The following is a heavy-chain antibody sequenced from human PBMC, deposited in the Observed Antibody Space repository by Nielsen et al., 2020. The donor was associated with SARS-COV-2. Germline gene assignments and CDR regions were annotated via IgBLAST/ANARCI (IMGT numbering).Heavy chain of an antibody. CDR3: ARDLGYDLLAGYYQGGYFDY. CDR1: GFTFGDYA. V-gene: IGHV3-49*04. Sequence: GESLKISCTTSGFTFGDYAMNWVRQAPGKGLEWVGFIRSHAYDETTEYAASVKGRFTISRDDSKSITYLHMNSLKTEDTAVYYCARDLGYDLLAGYYQGGYFDYWGPGTLVAVSS. D-gene: IGHD3-9*01. CDR2: IRSHAYDETT. J-gene: IGHJ4*02.